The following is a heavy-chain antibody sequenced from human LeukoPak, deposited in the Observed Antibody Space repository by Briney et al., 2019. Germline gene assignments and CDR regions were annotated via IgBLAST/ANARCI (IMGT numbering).Heavy chain of an antibody. CDR1: GYTFTGYY. D-gene: IGHD1-26*01. CDR3: ARLVGGTGSTRYYFDY. Sequence: GASVKVSCKASGYTFTGYYMHWVRQAPGQGLEWMGWINPNSGGTNYAQKFQGRVTMTRDTSISTAYMELRSLRSDDTAVYFCARLVGGTGSTRYYFDYWGQGTLVTVS. J-gene: IGHJ4*02. CDR2: INPNSGGT. V-gene: IGHV1-2*02.